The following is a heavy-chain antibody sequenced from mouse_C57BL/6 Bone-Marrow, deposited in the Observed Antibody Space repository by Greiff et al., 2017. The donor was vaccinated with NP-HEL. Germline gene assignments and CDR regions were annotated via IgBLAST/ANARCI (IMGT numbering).Heavy chain of an antibody. V-gene: IGHV2-9-1*01. D-gene: IGHD1-1*01. CDR2: IWTGGGT. CDR1: GFSLTSYA. J-gene: IGHJ2*01. CDR3: ARNYYGSSYVKDY. Sequence: VKLVESGPGLVAPSQSLSITCTVSGFSLTSYAISWVRQPPGKGLEWLGVIWTGGGTNYNSALKSRLSISKDNSKSQVFLKMNSLQTDDTARYYCARNYYGSSYVKDYWGQGTTLTVSS.